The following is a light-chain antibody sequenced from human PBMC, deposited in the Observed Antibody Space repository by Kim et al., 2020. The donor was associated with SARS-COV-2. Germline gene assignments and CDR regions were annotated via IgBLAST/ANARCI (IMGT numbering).Light chain of an antibody. CDR2: GKN. V-gene: IGLV3-19*01. CDR3: NSRESSANHWL. CDR1: RLRSVY. J-gene: IGLJ3*02. Sequence: LGQTVGITCQGDRLRSVYASWYQQKPAQAPVLVFSGKNNRPSGIPDRFSGSDSGNTDSLTITAAQAEDEADYYCNSRESSANHWLFGGGTQLTVL.